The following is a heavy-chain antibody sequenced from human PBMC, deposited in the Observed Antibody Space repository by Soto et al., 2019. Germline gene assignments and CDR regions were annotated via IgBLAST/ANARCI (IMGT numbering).Heavy chain of an antibody. D-gene: IGHD2-15*01. CDR1: EFTFSNYA. J-gene: IGHJ4*02. CDR2: ISSSGDT. Sequence: VQMLESGGGLVQPGGSLRLSCAASEFTFSNYAMTWVRQAPGKGLEWVSVISSSGDTYYADSVKGRFTISRDNSRNKLYLQMNSLRAEDSAVYYCAKGSGGSQYSGLDYWGQGSLVTVSS. CDR3: AKGSGGSQYSGLDY. V-gene: IGHV3-23*01.